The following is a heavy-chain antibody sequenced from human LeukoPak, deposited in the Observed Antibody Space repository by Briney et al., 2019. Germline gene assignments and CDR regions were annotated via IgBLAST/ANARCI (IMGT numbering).Heavy chain of an antibody. Sequence: PSETLSLTCAVYGGSFSGYYWSWIRQPPGKGLEWIGEINHSGSTNYNPSLKSRVTISVDTSKNQFSLKLSSVTAADTAVYYCAREGRVVVVAATNNWFDPWGQGTLVTVSS. CDR2: INHSGST. J-gene: IGHJ5*02. D-gene: IGHD2-15*01. V-gene: IGHV4-34*01. CDR3: AREGRVVVVAATNNWFDP. CDR1: GGSFSGYY.